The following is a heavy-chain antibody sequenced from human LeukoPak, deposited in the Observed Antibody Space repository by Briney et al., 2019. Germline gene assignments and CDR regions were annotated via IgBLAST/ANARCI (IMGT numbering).Heavy chain of an antibody. V-gene: IGHV3-23*01. CDR1: GFTCSSYG. D-gene: IGHD6-19*01. J-gene: IGHJ4*02. CDR3: AKTLPGIAVADPFDY. Sequence: GGTLRLSCAASGFTCSSYGMSWVRQAPGKGLEWVSDISGSGGSTYYADSGKGRVTISRDNSKNTLYLQMNSLRAEDTAVYYCAKTLPGIAVADPFDYWGQGTLVTVSS. CDR2: ISGSGGST.